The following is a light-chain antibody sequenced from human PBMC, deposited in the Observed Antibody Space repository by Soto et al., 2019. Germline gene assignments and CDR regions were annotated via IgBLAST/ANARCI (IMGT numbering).Light chain of an antibody. V-gene: IGKV1-5*01. CDR2: DAS. J-gene: IGKJ1*01. CDR1: QPISTW. CDR3: HQYNYYRPT. Sequence: DIQVTQSPSTLSASVGDRVTITCRASQPISTWLAWYQEKPGKAPKLLIYDASSLEGGVPSRFSGSGSGTEFTLTISSLQPDDFATYYCHQYNYYRPTLGQGTKVDI.